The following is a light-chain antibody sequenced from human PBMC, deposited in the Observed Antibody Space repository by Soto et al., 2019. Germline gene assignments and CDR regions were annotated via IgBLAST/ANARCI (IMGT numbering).Light chain of an antibody. Sequence: QSVLTQPASVSGSPGQSITISCTGTSSVVGSYKFVSRYQQHPGKAPKVLIYEVSKRPSGVFNRFSGSKSGNTASLTISGLQAEDEADYYCCSYAGSRIFVFGTGTKVTVL. CDR1: SSVVGSYKF. CDR2: EVS. CDR3: CSYAGSRIFV. J-gene: IGLJ1*01. V-gene: IGLV2-23*02.